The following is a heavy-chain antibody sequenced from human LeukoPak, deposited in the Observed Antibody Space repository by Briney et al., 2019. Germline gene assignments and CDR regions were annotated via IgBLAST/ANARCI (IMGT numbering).Heavy chain of an antibody. CDR3: AAQYSGYVRLDY. CDR1: GGSFSGYY. Sequence: SETLSLTCAVYGGSFSGYYWSWIRQPPGKGLEWIGEISHSGSTNYNPSLKSRVTISVDTSKNQFSLKLSSVTATNAAVYYCAAQYSGYVRLDYWGQGTLVTVSS. CDR2: ISHSGST. J-gene: IGHJ4*02. V-gene: IGHV4-34*01. D-gene: IGHD5-12*01.